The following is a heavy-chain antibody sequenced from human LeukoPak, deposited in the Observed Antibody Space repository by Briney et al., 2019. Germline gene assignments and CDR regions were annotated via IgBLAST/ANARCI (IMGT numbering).Heavy chain of an antibody. D-gene: IGHD1-26*01. CDR3: AKSLSSLVGATDY. CDR2: ISWNSGGI. J-gene: IGHJ4*02. CDR1: GFTFDDYA. Sequence: GGSLRLSCAASGFTFDDYAMHWVQQAPGKGLEWVSGISWNSGGIDYAASVKGRFTISRDNAKNSLYLQMNSLRAEDTALYYCAKSLSSLVGATDYWGQGTLVTVSS. V-gene: IGHV3-9*01.